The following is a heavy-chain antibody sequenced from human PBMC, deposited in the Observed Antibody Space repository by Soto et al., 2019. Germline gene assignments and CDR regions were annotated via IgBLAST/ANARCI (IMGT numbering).Heavy chain of an antibody. CDR3: ASPYCSSTSCFEYFQH. Sequence: SETLSLTCTVSGGSISSSSYYWGWIRQPPGKGLEWIGSIYYSGSTYYNPSLKSRVTISVDTSKNQFSLKLSSVTAADTAVYYCASPYCSSTSCFEYFQHWGQGTLVTVSS. CDR2: IYYSGST. V-gene: IGHV4-39*01. J-gene: IGHJ1*01. CDR1: GGSISSSSYY. D-gene: IGHD2-2*01.